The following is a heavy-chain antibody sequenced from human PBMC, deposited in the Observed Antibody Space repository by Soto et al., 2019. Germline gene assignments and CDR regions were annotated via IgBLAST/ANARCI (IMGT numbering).Heavy chain of an antibody. D-gene: IGHD2-15*01. J-gene: IGHJ6*02. CDR2: ISGSGGSA. V-gene: IGHV3-23*01. CDR1: GFTSSHVV. Sequence: GGSLRLSCAASGFTSSHVVMGWVRQAPGKGLEWVSVISGSGGSANYGDSAKGRFTISRDNSRNTLYLHTNSLRSEDTGVYYCARGDREDILVVVGARPGEYGIDIWGQGTTVTVSS. CDR3: ARGDREDILVVVGARPGEYGIDI.